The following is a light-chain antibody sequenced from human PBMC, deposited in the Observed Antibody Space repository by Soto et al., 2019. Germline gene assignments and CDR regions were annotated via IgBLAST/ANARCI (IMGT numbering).Light chain of an antibody. CDR3: TSYTSSGTYV. CDR2: DVS. J-gene: IGLJ1*01. CDR1: SSDVGAYNY. V-gene: IGLV2-14*01. Sequence: SALTRPASGSGSPGQSITISCTGTSSDVGAYNYVSWYQQHPGEAPKFMIFDVSNRPSGVSNRFSGSKSGNTASLTISGLQAEDEADYYCTSYTSSGTYVFGTGTKVTVL.